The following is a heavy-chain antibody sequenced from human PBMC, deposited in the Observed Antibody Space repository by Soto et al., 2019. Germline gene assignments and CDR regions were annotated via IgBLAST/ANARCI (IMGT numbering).Heavy chain of an antibody. Sequence: GGSLRLSCAASGFTVSNNYMSWVRQAPGKGLEWVSIIYSSGSTYYADSVKGRFTISRDNSKNTLYLQMNSLRAEDTAVYYCAKATATSGGAFEIYGQGTVVTVSS. CDR1: GFTVSNNY. CDR2: IYSSGST. V-gene: IGHV3-53*01. D-gene: IGHD1-1*01. J-gene: IGHJ3*02. CDR3: AKATATSGGAFEI.